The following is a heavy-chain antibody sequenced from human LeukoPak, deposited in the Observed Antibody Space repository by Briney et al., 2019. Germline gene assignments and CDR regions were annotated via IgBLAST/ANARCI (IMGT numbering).Heavy chain of an antibody. CDR3: ARSLASYYYDSSGYYWFDY. Sequence: ASVKVSCKASGYTFTSYDINWVRQATGQGLEWTGWMNPNSGNTGYAQKFQGRVTMTRNTSISTAYMELSSLRSEDTAVYYCARSLASYYYDSSGYYWFDYWGQGTLVTVSS. CDR2: MNPNSGNT. J-gene: IGHJ4*02. D-gene: IGHD3-22*01. V-gene: IGHV1-8*01. CDR1: GYTFTSYD.